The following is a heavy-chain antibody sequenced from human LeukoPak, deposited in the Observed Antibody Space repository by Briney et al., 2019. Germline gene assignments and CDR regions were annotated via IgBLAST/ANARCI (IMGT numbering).Heavy chain of an antibody. V-gene: IGHV1-18*01. CDR3: ARGTVSGQDYYYMDV. CDR1: GYTYTSYG. D-gene: IGHD2-15*01. J-gene: IGHJ6*03. Sequence: ASVKVSCKASGYTYTSYGIDWVRQAPGQGGEGMGWINENKGKTNYEQKLQGRVTITTGTSTSTVYMELRSLRSDDTAVYHCARGTVSGQDYYYMDVWGTGTTVSVSS. CDR2: INENKGKT.